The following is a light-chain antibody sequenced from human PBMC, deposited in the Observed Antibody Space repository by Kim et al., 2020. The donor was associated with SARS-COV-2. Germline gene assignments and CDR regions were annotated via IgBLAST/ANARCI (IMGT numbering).Light chain of an antibody. CDR2: RAS. CDR1: QSVSSN. Sequence: VSPGERATLSCRASQSVSSNLAWYQQKPGQTPRLLIYRASTRATGIPATFSGSGSGAEFTLTISSLQSEDFAVYYCQQYNNWPLTFGGGTKVDIK. CDR3: QQYNNWPLT. J-gene: IGKJ4*01. V-gene: IGKV3-15*01.